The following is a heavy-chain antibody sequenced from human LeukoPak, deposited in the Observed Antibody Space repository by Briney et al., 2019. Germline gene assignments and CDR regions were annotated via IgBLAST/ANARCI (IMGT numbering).Heavy chain of an antibody. CDR1: GGSISSGSYY. CDR2: IYASGST. J-gene: IGHJ4*02. Sequence: MASQTLSLTCTVSGGSISSGSYYWSWIRQPAGKGLEWIGRIYASGSTNYNPSLKSRVTISVDTSKNQFSLKLSSVTAADTAVYYCARSGYSNFDYWGQGTLVTVSS. D-gene: IGHD3-3*01. CDR3: ARSGYSNFDY. V-gene: IGHV4-61*02.